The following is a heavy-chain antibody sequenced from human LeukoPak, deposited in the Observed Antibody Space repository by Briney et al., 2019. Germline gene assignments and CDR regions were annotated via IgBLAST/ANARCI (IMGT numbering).Heavy chain of an antibody. CDR3: ARAYSNYRWFDP. CDR2: INHSGST. CDR1: GGSFSGYY. J-gene: IGHJ5*02. D-gene: IGHD4-11*01. V-gene: IGHV4-34*01. Sequence: SETLSLTCAVYGGSFSGYYWSWIRQPPGKGLEWIGEINHSGSTNYNPSLKSRVTISVDTSKNQFSLKLSSVTAADTAVYYCARAYSNYRWFDPWGQGTPVTVSS.